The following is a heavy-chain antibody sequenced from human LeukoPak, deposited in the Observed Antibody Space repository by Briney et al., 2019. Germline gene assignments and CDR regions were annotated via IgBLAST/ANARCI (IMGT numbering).Heavy chain of an antibody. J-gene: IGHJ3*02. CDR3: AKAGGSGYYNDAFDI. Sequence: GGSLRLSCVASGFTFSSRDWMTWVRPAPGKGLEWVANIKQDGSEKNYVDSVKGRFTISRDNAKNSLYLQMNSLRAEDTALYYCAKAGGSGYYNDAFDIWGQGTMVTVSS. V-gene: IGHV3-7*03. CDR1: GFTFSSRDW. CDR2: IKQDGSEK. D-gene: IGHD3-22*01.